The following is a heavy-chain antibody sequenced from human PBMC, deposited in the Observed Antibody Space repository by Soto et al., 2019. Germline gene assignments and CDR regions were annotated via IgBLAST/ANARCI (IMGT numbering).Heavy chain of an antibody. J-gene: IGHJ4*01. Sequence: LRLSCAASGFTFSSYSMNWVRQAPGKGLEGVSYINSSSSTIYYADSMKGRFTIPRDNAKNSLYLQMNSLRDEDTAVYFRVSGMNPLFGGQGTLVTVSS. CDR2: INSSSSTI. CDR3: VSGMNPLF. V-gene: IGHV3-48*02. CDR1: GFTFSSYS.